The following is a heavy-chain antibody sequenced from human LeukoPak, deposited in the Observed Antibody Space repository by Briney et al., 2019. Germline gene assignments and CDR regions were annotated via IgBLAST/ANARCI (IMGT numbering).Heavy chain of an antibody. J-gene: IGHJ3*02. D-gene: IGHD4-17*01. Sequence: GGSLRLSCVASGFNFSDFSLNWVRQAPGKGLEWVSYISRSGRTTYYGDSVKGRFTLSRDNAKKSVYLQMDSLRREDTALYYCARVTAVTEGAFDIWGQGTAVFVSS. CDR3: ARVTAVTEGAFDI. V-gene: IGHV3-48*04. CDR1: GFNFSDFS. CDR2: ISRSGRTT.